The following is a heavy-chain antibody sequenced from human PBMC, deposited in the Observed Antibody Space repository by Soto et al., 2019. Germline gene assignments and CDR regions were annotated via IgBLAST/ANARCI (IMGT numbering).Heavy chain of an antibody. V-gene: IGHV4-39*01. CDR3: ARHRRETGAYAQPLDY. CDR1: CGSIITYY. CDR2: ISYGGYT. D-gene: IGHD1-1*01. Sequence: PSETLCLTCTVSCGSIITYYWAWIRQSPGTGLEWIGAISYGGYTYHNPSLRSRVTISVDKSKSQFSLDLTSVTAADTAIYYCARHRRETGAYAQPLDYWGQGTLVTVSS. J-gene: IGHJ4*02.